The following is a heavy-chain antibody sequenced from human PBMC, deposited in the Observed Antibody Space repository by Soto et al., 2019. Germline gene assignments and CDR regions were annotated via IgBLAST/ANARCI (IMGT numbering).Heavy chain of an antibody. J-gene: IGHJ4*02. CDR1: GGSISTYY. CDR2: IYYGGSA. CDR3: SRGGHCTDGVCSALDY. V-gene: IGHV4-59*08. Sequence: QVQLQQSGPGLVKPSETLSLTCTVSGGSISTYYWSWIRQPPGKGLEWIGYIYYGGSANYNPSLESRVTISLDRSKKQFSLRLNSVTAPDTAVYYCSRGGHCTDGVCSALDYWGQGILVTVSS. D-gene: IGHD2-8*01.